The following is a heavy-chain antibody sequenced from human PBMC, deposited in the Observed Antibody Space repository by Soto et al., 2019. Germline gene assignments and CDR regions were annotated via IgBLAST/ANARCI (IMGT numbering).Heavy chain of an antibody. CDR3: ARMLAVNYYYYYMDV. J-gene: IGHJ6*03. V-gene: IGHV2-26*01. CDR2: ILSNDGK. CDR1: GFSLNNARVG. Sequence: QVTLKESGPVLVRPTETLTLTCTVSGFSLNNARVGVSWIRQPPGKALEWLAHILSNDGKSLCRSPKIRLSIPEHTPKSQVVLTMTDMDPVDTPTYYCARMLAVNYYYYYMDVWGKGTTVTVSS. D-gene: IGHD3-10*01.